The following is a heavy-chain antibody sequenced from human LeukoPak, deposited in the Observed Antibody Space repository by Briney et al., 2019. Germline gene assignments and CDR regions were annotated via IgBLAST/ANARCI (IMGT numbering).Heavy chain of an antibody. D-gene: IGHD3-16*01. J-gene: IGHJ4*02. CDR3: ARGGGVLTAIDF. CDR2: IYSDGGNA. CDR1: RFTFSTHW. Sequence: GGSLRLSCEASRFTFSTHWMHWVRQAPGKGLVWVSRIYSDGGNAYYADSVKGRFTISRNNAKNTLYLQMNSLRPEDTAVYYCARGGGVLTAIDFWGQGTLVTVSS. V-gene: IGHV3-74*01.